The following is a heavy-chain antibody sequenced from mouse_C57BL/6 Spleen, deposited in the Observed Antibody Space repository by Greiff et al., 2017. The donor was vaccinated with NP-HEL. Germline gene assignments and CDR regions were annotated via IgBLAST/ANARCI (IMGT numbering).Heavy chain of an antibody. CDR2: IYPSDSET. J-gene: IGHJ2*01. Sequence: VQLQQSGAELVKPGASVKLSCKASGYTFTSYWMDWVKQRPGQGLEWIGNIYPSDSETHYNQKFKDKATLTVDKSSSTAYMQLSSLTSEDSAVYYCARWGPFDYWGQGTTLTVSS. CDR1: GYTFTSYW. CDR3: ARWGPFDY. D-gene: IGHD3-3*01. V-gene: IGHV1-61*01.